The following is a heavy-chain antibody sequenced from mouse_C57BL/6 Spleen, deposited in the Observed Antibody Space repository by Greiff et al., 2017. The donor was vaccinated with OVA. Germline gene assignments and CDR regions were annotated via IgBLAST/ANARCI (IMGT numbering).Heavy chain of an antibody. D-gene: IGHD3-1*01. CDR2: IRNKANGYTT. CDR3: ARRSGYYTLDY. CDR1: GFTFTDYY. Sequence: EVQLVESGGGLVQPGGSLSLSCAASGFTFTDYYMSWVRPPPGKALEWLGFIRNKANGYTTEYSASVKGRFTSSRDNSQSILYLQMNALRAEDSATYYCARRSGYYTLDYWGQGTTLTVSS. J-gene: IGHJ2*01. V-gene: IGHV7-3*01.